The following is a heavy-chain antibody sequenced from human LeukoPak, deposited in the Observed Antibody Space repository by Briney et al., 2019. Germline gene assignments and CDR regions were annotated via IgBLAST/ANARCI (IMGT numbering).Heavy chain of an antibody. CDR3: ARVSYSSSSVYYYYYYMDV. CDR2: INHSGST. D-gene: IGHD6-6*01. V-gene: IGHV4-34*01. Sequence: SETLSLTCAVYGGSFSGYYWSWIRQPPGKGLEWIGEINHSGSTYYNPSLKSRVTISVDTSKNQFSLKLSSVTAADAAVYYCARVSYSSSSVYYYYYYMDVWGKGTTVTVSS. CDR1: GGSFSGYY. J-gene: IGHJ6*03.